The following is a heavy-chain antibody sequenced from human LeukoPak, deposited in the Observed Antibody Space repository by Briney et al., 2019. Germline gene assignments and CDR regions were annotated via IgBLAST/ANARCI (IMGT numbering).Heavy chain of an antibody. CDR3: AKGGVTSGWPTPFDS. D-gene: IGHD6-19*01. CDR2: IWNDGSNK. CDR1: GFTFSSFG. V-gene: IGHV3-33*03. Sequence: GGSLRLSCEASGFTFSSFGMRWVRQAPGKGLEWVAVIWNDGSNKYYADSVKGRFTISRDNSRNTLYLQMNSLRDEDTAVYYCAKGGVTSGWPTPFDSWGQGTLVTVSS. J-gene: IGHJ4*02.